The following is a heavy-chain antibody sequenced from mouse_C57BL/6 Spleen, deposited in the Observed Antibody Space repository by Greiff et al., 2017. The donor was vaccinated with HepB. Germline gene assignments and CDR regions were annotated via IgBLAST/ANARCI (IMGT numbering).Heavy chain of an antibody. CDR3: ARGSAYDFDY. CDR1: GYTFPSYW. Sequence: VQLQQPGAELVMPGASVKLSCKASGYTFPSYWMHWVKQRPGQGLEWIGEIDPSDSYTNYNQKFKGKSTLTVDKSSSTAYMQLSSLTSDDSAVYYCARGSAYDFDYWGQGTTLTVSS. V-gene: IGHV1-69*01. CDR2: IDPSDSYT. D-gene: IGHD6-5*01. J-gene: IGHJ2*01.